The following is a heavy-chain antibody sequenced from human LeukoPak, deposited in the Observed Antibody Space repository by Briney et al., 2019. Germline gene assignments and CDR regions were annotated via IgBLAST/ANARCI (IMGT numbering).Heavy chain of an antibody. Sequence: SETLSLTCTVSGGSISSGDYYWSWIRQPPGKGLEWIGYIYHSGSTYYNPSLKSRVTISVDTSKNQFSLKLSSVTAADTAVYYCARGVLRFLEWLKYYFDYWGQGTLVTVSS. D-gene: IGHD3-3*01. CDR1: GGSISSGDYY. CDR2: IYHSGST. V-gene: IGHV4-30-4*08. J-gene: IGHJ4*02. CDR3: ARGVLRFLEWLKYYFDY.